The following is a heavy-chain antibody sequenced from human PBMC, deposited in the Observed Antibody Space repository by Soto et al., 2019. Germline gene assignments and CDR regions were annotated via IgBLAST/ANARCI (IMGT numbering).Heavy chain of an antibody. CDR2: IYYSGST. J-gene: IGHJ4*02. Sequence: SETLSLACTVSGGSMSIYYWSWIRQPPGKGLEWIGYIYYSGSTNYNPSLKSRVTISVDTSKNQFSLKLSSVTAADTAVYYCARGTEERYFDWLFPNFDYWGQGTLVTVSS. D-gene: IGHD3-9*01. CDR1: GGSMSIYY. CDR3: ARGTEERYFDWLFPNFDY. V-gene: IGHV4-59*01.